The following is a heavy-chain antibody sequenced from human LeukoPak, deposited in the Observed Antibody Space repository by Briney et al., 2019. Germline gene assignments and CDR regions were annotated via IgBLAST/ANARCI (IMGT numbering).Heavy chain of an antibody. D-gene: IGHD3-10*01. CDR2: MNPNSGNT. J-gene: IGHJ6*03. V-gene: IGHV1-8*03. CDR3: ARLVSWNYYGSGSYYMDV. Sequence: ASVKVSCKASGYTFTSYDINWVRQATGQGLEWMGWMNPNSGNTGYAQKFQGRVTITRNTSISTAYMELSSLRSEDTAVYYCARLVSWNYYGSGSYYMDVWGKGTTVTVSS. CDR1: GYTFTSYD.